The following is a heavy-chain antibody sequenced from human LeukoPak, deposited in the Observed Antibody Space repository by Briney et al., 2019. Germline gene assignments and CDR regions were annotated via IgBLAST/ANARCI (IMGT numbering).Heavy chain of an antibody. CDR2: VYYSDST. Sequence: SETLSLTCIVSGGSISSSIYYWGWLRQPQGKGLDGIGSVYYSDSTYYNPSLKSRLTMSVDTSKNQFSLKLSSVTAADTGVYYCARVVSSWSQLDYWGQGTLVTVSS. CDR3: ARVVSSWSQLDY. D-gene: IGHD6-13*01. J-gene: IGHJ4*02. CDR1: GGSISSSIYY. V-gene: IGHV4-39*07.